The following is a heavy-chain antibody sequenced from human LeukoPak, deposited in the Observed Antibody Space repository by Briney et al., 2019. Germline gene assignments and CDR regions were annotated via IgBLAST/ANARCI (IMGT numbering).Heavy chain of an antibody. V-gene: IGHV6-1*01. J-gene: IGHJ3*02. CDR3: ARTTGGDWGPTHDAFDI. Sequence: SQTLSLTCAISGDSVSSNCAAWNWIRQSPSRGLEWLGRTYYRSKWSNDYAVSVKSRITINPDTSKNQFFLQLNSVTPEDTAVYYCARTTGGDWGPTHDAFDIWGQGTMVTVSS. CDR1: GDSVSSNCAA. CDR2: TYYRSKWSN. D-gene: IGHD7-27*01.